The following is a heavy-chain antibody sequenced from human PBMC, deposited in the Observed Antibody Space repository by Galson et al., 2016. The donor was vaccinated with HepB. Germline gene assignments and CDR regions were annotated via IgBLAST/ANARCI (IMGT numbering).Heavy chain of an antibody. Sequence: SLRLSCAAFGFTFDDYAMHWVRQAPGKGLEWVSGISWNSRTIAYADSVKGRFTVSRDNARSSLYLQMNSLRVEDTAFYFCAKDQTAAQPLDYYNGLDVWGQGTTVTVSS. CDR2: ISWNSRTI. D-gene: IGHD2-2*01. CDR3: AKDQTAAQPLDYYNGLDV. J-gene: IGHJ6*02. V-gene: IGHV3-9*01. CDR1: GFTFDDYA.